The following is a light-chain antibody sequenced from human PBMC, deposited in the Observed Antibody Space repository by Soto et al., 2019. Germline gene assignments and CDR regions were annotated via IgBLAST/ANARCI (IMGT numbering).Light chain of an antibody. J-gene: IGKJ4*01. CDR2: GAS. V-gene: IGKV3-15*01. Sequence: EIVMTQSPATLSVSPGERATLSCRASQSVNSNLAWYQQKPGQAPRLLIYGASTRATGVPDKCGGSGSGTEFTLTISSLQSEDFAVYYCQQYNDWPLAFGGGTKVDIK. CDR3: QQYNDWPLA. CDR1: QSVNSN.